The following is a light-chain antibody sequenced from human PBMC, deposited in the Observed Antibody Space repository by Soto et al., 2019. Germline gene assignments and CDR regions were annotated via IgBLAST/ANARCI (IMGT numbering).Light chain of an antibody. Sequence: SYELTQPVSVSVALGQTARITCGGNNIGSKNVQWYQQKPGQAPVLLIYRDSIRPSGIPERFSGSNSGNTATLTISRAQAGDEADYYCQVWDCNTVSYVFGTGTKVTVL. V-gene: IGLV3-9*01. CDR3: QVWDCNTVSYV. J-gene: IGLJ1*01. CDR2: RDS. CDR1: NIGSKN.